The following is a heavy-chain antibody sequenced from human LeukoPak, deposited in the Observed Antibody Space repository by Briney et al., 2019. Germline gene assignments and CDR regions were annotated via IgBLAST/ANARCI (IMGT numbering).Heavy chain of an antibody. CDR3: AKGCLVDGWLVRYGFDY. D-gene: IGHD6-19*01. J-gene: IGHJ4*02. CDR2: ISGSGGST. CDR1: GFTFSSYA. V-gene: IGHV3-23*01. Sequence: PGGSLRLSCAASGFTFSSYAMSWVRQAPGKGLEWVSAISGSGGSTYYADSVKGRFTISRDNSKNTLYLQMNSLRAEDTAVYYCAKGCLVDGWLVRYGFDYWGQGTLVTVSS.